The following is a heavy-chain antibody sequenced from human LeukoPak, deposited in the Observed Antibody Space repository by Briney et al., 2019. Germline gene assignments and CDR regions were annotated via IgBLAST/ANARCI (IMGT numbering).Heavy chain of an antibody. V-gene: IGHV3-15*01. CDR3: TTSSHYGDYYFDY. CDR2: IKSKTDGGTT. Sequence: GGSLRLSCAASGFTFSNAWMSWVRQAPGKGLEWVGRIKSKTDGGTTDYAAPVKGRFTISRDDSKNTLYLQVNSLKTEDTAVYYCTTSSHYGDYYFDYWGQGTLVTVSS. CDR1: GFTFSNAW. J-gene: IGHJ4*02. D-gene: IGHD4-17*01.